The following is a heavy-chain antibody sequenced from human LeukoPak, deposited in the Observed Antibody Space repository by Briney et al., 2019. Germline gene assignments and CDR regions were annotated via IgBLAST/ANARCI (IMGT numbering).Heavy chain of an antibody. D-gene: IGHD2-21*02. J-gene: IGHJ4*02. V-gene: IGHV3-7*01. Sequence: GRSLRLSCAASGFTFSSYAMHWVRQAPGKGLEWVATIKQSGIDKYYVDSVKGRFTISRDNAKNSMYLEMKNLRGDDTGIYYCVRDSGSAWSGLFDSWGQGTLVTVSS. CDR3: VRDSGSAWSGLFDS. CDR1: GFTFSSYA. CDR2: IKQSGIDK.